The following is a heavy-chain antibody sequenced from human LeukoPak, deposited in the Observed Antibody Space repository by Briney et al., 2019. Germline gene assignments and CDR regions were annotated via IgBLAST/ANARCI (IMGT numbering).Heavy chain of an antibody. J-gene: IGHJ6*04. CDR2: IYYSGST. Sequence: PGGSLRLPCAASGFTFSDYYMIWIRQHPGKGLEWIGYIYYSGSTYYNPSLKSRVTISVDTSKNQFSLKLSSVTAADTAVYYCARDSLWFGGVDVWGKGTTVTVSS. V-gene: IGHV4-31*02. D-gene: IGHD3-10*01. CDR3: ARDSLWFGGVDV. CDR1: GFTFSDYY.